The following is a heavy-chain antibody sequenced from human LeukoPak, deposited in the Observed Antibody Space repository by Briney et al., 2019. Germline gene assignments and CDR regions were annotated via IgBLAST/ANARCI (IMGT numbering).Heavy chain of an antibody. D-gene: IGHD6-6*01. V-gene: IGHV3-21*06. J-gene: IGHJ6*04. CDR2: ISSSTSYI. Sequence: GGSLRLSCAASGFTVSSNYMSWVRQAPGKGLEWVSSISSSTSYIYHADSVKGRFTISRDNAKNSLYLQMNSLRVEDTAVYYCARDGDDSSSSDVWGKGTTVTVSS. CDR3: ARDGDDSSSSDV. CDR1: GFTVSSNY.